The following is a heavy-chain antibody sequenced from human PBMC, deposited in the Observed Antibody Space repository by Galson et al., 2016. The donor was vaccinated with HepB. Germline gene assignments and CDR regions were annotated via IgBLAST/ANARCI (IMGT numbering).Heavy chain of an antibody. CDR3: EGYSDPFDI. V-gene: IGHV3-53*01. D-gene: IGHD3-22*01. J-gene: IGHJ3*02. CDR2: IFSVDAT. CDR1: GFTVSGKY. Sequence: SLRLSCAASGFTVSGKYMSWARQAPGKGLEWVAVIFSVDATYYRDSVKGRFTISRDNSKNTLYLQMNNLRAEDTAVYYCEGYSDPFDIWGQGTMVTVPS.